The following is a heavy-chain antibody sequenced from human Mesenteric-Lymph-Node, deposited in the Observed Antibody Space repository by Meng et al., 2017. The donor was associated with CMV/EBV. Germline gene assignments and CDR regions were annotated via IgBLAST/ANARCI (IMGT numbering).Heavy chain of an antibody. J-gene: IGHJ4*02. Sequence: GSLRLSCTVSGGSISSYYWSWIRQPPGKGLEWIGYIYYSGSTNYNPSLKSRVTISVDTPKNQFSLKLSSVTAADTAVYYCARGTYYYDSSGYGPNTVEYYFDYWGQGTLVTVSS. CDR1: GGSISSYY. CDR2: IYYSGST. V-gene: IGHV4-59*01. D-gene: IGHD3-22*01. CDR3: ARGTYYYDSSGYGPNTVEYYFDY.